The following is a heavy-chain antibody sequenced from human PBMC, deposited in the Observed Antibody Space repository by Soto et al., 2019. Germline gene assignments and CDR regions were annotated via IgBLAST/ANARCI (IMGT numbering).Heavy chain of an antibody. CDR2: INVYNGNT. Sequence: QVQVVQSGAEVKKPGASVKVSCKASGYTFTSYGISWVRQAPGQGLEWMGWINVYNGNTNSAQKLQGRVTMTTDTSTSTAYLDLRSLRSDDTAVYFCARDTSRGEYDYWGQGTLVTVSS. J-gene: IGHJ4*02. D-gene: IGHD3-10*01. CDR1: GYTFTSYG. CDR3: ARDTSRGEYDY. V-gene: IGHV1-18*01.